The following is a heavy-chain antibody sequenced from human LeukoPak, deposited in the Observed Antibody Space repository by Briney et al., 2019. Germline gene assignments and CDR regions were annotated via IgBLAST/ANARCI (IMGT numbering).Heavy chain of an antibody. Sequence: ASVKVSCKASGYTFTSYGISWVRQAPGQGLEWMGWISAYNGYTNYAQKLQGRVTMTTDTSTSTAYMELRSLRSDDTAVYYCARDEEEQLPSSGHFDLWGRGTLVTVSS. CDR3: ARDEEEQLPSSGHFDL. J-gene: IGHJ2*01. V-gene: IGHV1-18*01. CDR1: GYTFTSYG. CDR2: ISAYNGYT. D-gene: IGHD6-13*01.